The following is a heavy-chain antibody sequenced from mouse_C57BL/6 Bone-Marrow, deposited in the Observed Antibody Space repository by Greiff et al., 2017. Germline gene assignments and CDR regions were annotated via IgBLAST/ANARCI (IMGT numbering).Heavy chain of an antibody. Sequence: VKLQQSGAELVKPGASVKMSCTASGYTFTSYWITWVKQRPGKGLEWIGDIYPGSGSTSYNAKFKSTATLTGDTSTSTAYMQRSSLTSEDSAVYYGARCGNHESYYYAMDYWGQGTSVTGAS. CDR1: GYTFTSYW. CDR3: ARCGNHESYYYAMDY. CDR2: IYPGSGST. D-gene: IGHD2-1*01. V-gene: IGHV1-55*01. J-gene: IGHJ4*01.